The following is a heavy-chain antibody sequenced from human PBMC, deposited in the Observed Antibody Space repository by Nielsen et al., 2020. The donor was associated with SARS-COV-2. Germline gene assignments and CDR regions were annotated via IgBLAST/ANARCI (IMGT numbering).Heavy chain of an antibody. J-gene: IGHJ4*02. CDR3: ARGRMDSDY. V-gene: IGHV4-34*01. CDR2: INHSGGT. CDR1: GGSFSGYY. D-gene: IGHD2-2*03. Sequence: SETLSLTCAVYGGSFSGYYWSWIRQPPGKGLEWIGEINHSGGTNYNPSLKSRVTISVDTSKNQFSLKLSSVTAADTAVYYCARGRMDSDYWGQGTLVTVSS.